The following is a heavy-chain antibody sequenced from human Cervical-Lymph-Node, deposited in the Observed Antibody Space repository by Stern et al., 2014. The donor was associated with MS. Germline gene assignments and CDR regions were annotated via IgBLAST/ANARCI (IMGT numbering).Heavy chain of an antibody. D-gene: IGHD2-2*01. CDR3: ARGQGSGISWYDN. CDR1: GYTFTTHT. Sequence: QVQLVESGAEVKKPGASVTVSCKASGYTFTTHTLHWVRQAPGQGLEWLGWINTATGKTRYSPNFQGRVTITRDTSARSANMELSSQKSEDTAVYYCARGQGSGISWYDNWGLGTLVTVSS. V-gene: IGHV1-3*04. CDR2: INTATGKT. J-gene: IGHJ5*02.